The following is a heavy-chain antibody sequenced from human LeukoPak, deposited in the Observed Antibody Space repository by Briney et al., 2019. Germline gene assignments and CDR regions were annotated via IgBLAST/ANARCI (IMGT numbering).Heavy chain of an antibody. V-gene: IGHV3-66*01. J-gene: IGHJ5*02. D-gene: IGHD3-3*01. Sequence: GGSLRLSCAASGFTFSSYAMTWVRQAPGRGLEWISVIYSSGSAFYADSVKDRFITSRDNSKNTLYLQMNRLRADDTAIYYCARDTHDDFWSGYSETWGQGTRVTVSS. CDR2: IYSSGSA. CDR1: GFTFSSYA. CDR3: ARDTHDDFWSGYSET.